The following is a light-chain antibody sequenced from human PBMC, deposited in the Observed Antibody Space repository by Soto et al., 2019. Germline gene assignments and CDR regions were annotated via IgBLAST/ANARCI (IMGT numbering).Light chain of an antibody. Sequence: DIQMTQSPSTLSAFVGDRVMITCRASQSISSWLAWYQQKPGKAPKLLIYDASSLESGVPPRFSGSGSGTEFTLTISSLQPDDSATYYCQQCNRYPITFGQGTRREIK. V-gene: IGKV1-5*01. CDR3: QQCNRYPIT. J-gene: IGKJ5*01. CDR1: QSISSW. CDR2: DAS.